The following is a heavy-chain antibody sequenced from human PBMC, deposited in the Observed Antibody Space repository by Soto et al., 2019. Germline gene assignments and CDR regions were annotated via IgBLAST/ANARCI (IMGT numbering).Heavy chain of an antibody. J-gene: IGHJ3*02. D-gene: IGHD3-22*01. CDR1: GFTFSSYG. V-gene: IGHV3-33*01. CDR2: IWYDGSNK. CDR3: ARDPTTPYYYDSSGSEGHDAFDI. Sequence: GGSLRLSCAASGFTFSSYGMHWVRQAPGKGLEWVAVIWYDGSNKYYADSVKGRFTISRDNSKNTLYLQMNSLRAEDTAVYYCARDPTTPYYYDSSGSEGHDAFDIWGQGTMVTVSS.